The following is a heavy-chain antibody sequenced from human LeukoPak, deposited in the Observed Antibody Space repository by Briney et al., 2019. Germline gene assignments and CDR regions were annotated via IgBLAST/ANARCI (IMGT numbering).Heavy chain of an antibody. Sequence: SETLSLTCTVSGGSISSYYWSWIRQPPGKGLEWIGYFYYSGSTNYNPSLKSRVTISVDTSKNQFFLKVSSVTAADTAVYYCASVPPANYGSGSYPADYWGQGTLVTVSS. CDR1: GGSISSYY. D-gene: IGHD3-10*01. CDR2: FYYSGST. CDR3: ASVPPANYGSGSYPADY. V-gene: IGHV4-59*08. J-gene: IGHJ4*02.